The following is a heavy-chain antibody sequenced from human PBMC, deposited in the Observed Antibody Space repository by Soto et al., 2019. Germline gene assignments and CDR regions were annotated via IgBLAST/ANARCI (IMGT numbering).Heavy chain of an antibody. V-gene: IGHV4-61*01. CDR1: GGSVSSCSYY. J-gene: IGHJ5*02. D-gene: IGHD2-21*02. CDR3: ARADFVVVTAA. Sequence: PSETLSLTCTVSGGSVSSCSYYWSWIRQPPGKGLEWIGYIYYSGSTNYNPSLKSRVTISVDTSKNQFSLKLSSVTAADTAVYYCARADFVVVTAAWGQGTLVTVSS. CDR2: IYYSGST.